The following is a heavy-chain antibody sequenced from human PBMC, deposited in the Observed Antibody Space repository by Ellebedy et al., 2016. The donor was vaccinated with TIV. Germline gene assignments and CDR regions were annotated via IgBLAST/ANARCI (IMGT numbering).Heavy chain of an antibody. Sequence: GEPLKISXAASGFPFSSYAMSWVRQPPGKGLEWVSSISDSGGNTYYADSVRGRFTFSRDNSKNTLYLQMNSLRAEDTAVYYCAKGWLGAGAGTDFDYWGRGALVTVSS. V-gene: IGHV3-23*01. CDR1: GFPFSSYA. D-gene: IGHD6-13*01. J-gene: IGHJ4*02. CDR3: AKGWLGAGAGTDFDY. CDR2: ISDSGGNT.